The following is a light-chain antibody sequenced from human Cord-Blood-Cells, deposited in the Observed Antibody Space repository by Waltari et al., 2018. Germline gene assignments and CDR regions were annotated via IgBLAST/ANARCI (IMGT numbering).Light chain of an antibody. Sequence: EIVLTQSPATLSLSPGERATLSCRASQSVSSYLAWYQQKPGQAPRLLIYDASNGATGIPARFSGSGSGTDFTLTISRLEPEDFAVYYCQQRSNWPPYTFGQGTKLEIK. CDR3: QQRSNWPPYT. V-gene: IGKV3-11*01. CDR1: QSVSSY. J-gene: IGKJ2*01. CDR2: DAS.